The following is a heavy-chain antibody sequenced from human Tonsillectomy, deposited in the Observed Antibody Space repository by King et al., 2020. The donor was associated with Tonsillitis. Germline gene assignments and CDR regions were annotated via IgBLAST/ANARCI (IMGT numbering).Heavy chain of an antibody. CDR3: ARDQDDDFWSGGCFEY. J-gene: IGHJ4*02. CDR2: ISYDGSNE. V-gene: IGHV3-30*04. CDR1: GFTFSSYA. D-gene: IGHD3-3*01. Sequence: HVQLVESGGGVVQPGRSLRLSCAASGFTFSSYAMHWVRQAPGKGLEWVAVISYDGSNEYYADSVKGRFTISRDNSKNTLFLQMKSLRAEDTAVYYCARDQDDDFWSGGCFEYWGQGTLITVSS.